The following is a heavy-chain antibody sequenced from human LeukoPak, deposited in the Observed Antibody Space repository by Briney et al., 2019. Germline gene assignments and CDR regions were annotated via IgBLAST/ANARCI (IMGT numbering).Heavy chain of an antibody. V-gene: IGHV3-23*01. CDR1: GFTFSSYA. D-gene: IGHD3-22*01. Sequence: PGGSLRLSCAASGFTFSSYAMSWVRQAPGKGLEWVSAISGSGGSTYYADSVKGRFTISRDNSNNTLYLQMNSLRAEDTAVYYCAKYRIVVAQLGYYFDYWGQGTLVTVSS. CDR2: ISGSGGST. J-gene: IGHJ4*02. CDR3: AKYRIVVAQLGYYFDY.